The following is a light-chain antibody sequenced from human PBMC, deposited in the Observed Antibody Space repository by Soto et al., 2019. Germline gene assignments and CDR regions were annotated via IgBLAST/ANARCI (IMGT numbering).Light chain of an antibody. V-gene: IGLV2-14*01. CDR1: SSDIDTYNY. CDR2: EVS. J-gene: IGLJ1*01. Sequence: QSALTQPASVSGSPGQSITISCTGTSSDIDTYNYVSWYQQHPGKAPKLIIHEVSNRPSGVSNRFSGSKSGNTASLTISGLQAEDEADYYCSSYTSSTDYVFGTGTKVTVL. CDR3: SSYTSSTDYV.